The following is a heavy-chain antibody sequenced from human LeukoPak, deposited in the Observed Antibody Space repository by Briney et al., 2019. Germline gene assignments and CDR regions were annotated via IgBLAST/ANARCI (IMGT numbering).Heavy chain of an antibody. J-gene: IGHJ3*02. CDR1: GFTVSSNY. D-gene: IGHD5-18*01. V-gene: IGHV3-53*01. CDR3: ARDHVGYAYVYVALDI. CDR2: IYSAGST. Sequence: GGSLRLSCAASGFTVSSNYMSWVRQAPGKGLEWVSVIYSAGSTYYEDSVKGGFTISRDNSKNTVYLQMNSLRAEDTDVYYCARDHVGYAYVYVALDIWGQGTMVTVSS.